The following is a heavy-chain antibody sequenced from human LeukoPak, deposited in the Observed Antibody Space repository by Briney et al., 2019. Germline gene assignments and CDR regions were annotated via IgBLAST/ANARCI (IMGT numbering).Heavy chain of an antibody. J-gene: IGHJ3*02. CDR3: AGEGRSSWDAFDI. Sequence: SVKVSCKASVGTFSSYAISWVRQAPGQGLEWMGGIIPIFGTANYAQKFQGRVTITADESTSTAYMELSSLRSEGTAVYYCAGEGRSSWDAFDIWGQGTMVTVSS. V-gene: IGHV1-69*13. D-gene: IGHD6-13*01. CDR1: VGTFSSYA. CDR2: IIPIFGTA.